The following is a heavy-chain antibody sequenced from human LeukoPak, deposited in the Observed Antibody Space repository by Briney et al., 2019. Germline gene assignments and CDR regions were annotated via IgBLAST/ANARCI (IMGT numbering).Heavy chain of an antibody. J-gene: IGHJ4*02. D-gene: IGHD5-24*01. CDR3: AGRDVYNSAF. CDR1: GFTFSGYY. CDR2: ITPSGSTI. Sequence: GGSLRLSCAASGFTFSGYYMSWVRQAPGKGLEWVSYITPSGSTIYYADSVKGRFTISRDNAKNSLYLQMNSQRAEDTAVYFCAGRDVYNSAFWGQGTLVTVSS. V-gene: IGHV3-11*01.